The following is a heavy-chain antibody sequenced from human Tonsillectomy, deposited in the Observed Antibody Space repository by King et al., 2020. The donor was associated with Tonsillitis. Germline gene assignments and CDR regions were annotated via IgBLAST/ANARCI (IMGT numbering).Heavy chain of an antibody. D-gene: IGHD6-13*01. CDR1: GFTFSSYG. CDR2: ISHDGSSK. J-gene: IGHJ4*02. CDR3: AKGYYSSSLTGNLFDS. Sequence: VQLVESGGGVVQPGRSLRLSCAASGFTFSSYGMHWVRQAPGKGLEWVTIISHDGSSKYYADSVKGRFTISRDNSKNTLYLQMNSLRPEDTAVYYCAKGYYSSSLTGNLFDSWGQGTLVTVSS. V-gene: IGHV3-30*18.